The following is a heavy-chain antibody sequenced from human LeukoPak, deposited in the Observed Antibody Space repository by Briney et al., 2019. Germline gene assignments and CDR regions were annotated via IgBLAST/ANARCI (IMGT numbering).Heavy chain of an antibody. Sequence: GGSLRLSCTVSGFSLSSYAMSWVRRAPGKGLEWVSATSSSDAGKYYADSVRGRFTISRDNSRNTMYLQMNSLRAEDTAVYYCAKDHYDSPLDYWGQGTLVTVSS. V-gene: IGHV3-23*01. J-gene: IGHJ4*02. CDR2: TSSSDAGK. D-gene: IGHD3-22*01. CDR3: AKDHYDSPLDY. CDR1: GFSLSSYA.